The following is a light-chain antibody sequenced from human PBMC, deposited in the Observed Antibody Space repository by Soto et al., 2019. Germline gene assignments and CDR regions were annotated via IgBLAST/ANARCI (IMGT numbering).Light chain of an antibody. CDR1: QSVLYSPTNKNY. Sequence: DIVMTQSPDSLTVSLGERATINCKSSQSVLYSPTNKNYLAWYQQKSGQPPKLLIYWASTRESGVPDRFSGSGSGTDFTLTISSLQAEDVAVYYCQQYYRTPRTFGQGTRVEIK. CDR3: QQYYRTPRT. CDR2: WAS. J-gene: IGKJ1*01. V-gene: IGKV4-1*01.